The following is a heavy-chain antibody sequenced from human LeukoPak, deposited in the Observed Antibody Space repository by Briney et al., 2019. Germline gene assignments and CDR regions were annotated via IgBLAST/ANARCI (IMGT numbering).Heavy chain of an antibody. Sequence: SETLSLTCTVSGGSISSSSYYWGWIRQPPGKGLEWIGSIYYSGSTYCNPSLKSRVAISVDTSKNQFSLKLSSVTAADTAVYYCARGVGYSSSWYHYYYYMDVWGKGTTVTVSS. D-gene: IGHD6-13*01. CDR1: GGSISSSSYY. CDR2: IYYSGST. CDR3: ARGVGYSSSWYHYYYYMDV. V-gene: IGHV4-39*01. J-gene: IGHJ6*03.